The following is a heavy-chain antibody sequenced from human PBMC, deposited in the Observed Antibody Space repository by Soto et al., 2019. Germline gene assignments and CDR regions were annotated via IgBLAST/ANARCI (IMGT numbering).Heavy chain of an antibody. Sequence: EVQLLESGGGLVQPGGSLRLSCAASGFTFSSYAMSWVRQAPGKGLEWVSTISASGGSTHYVDSVKGRFTISRDNSKNTLYLQMNSLRAEDTALYYCAKFYGGNSAHTYAIDPWGQGTLVTVSS. CDR2: ISASGGST. CDR1: GFTFSSYA. D-gene: IGHD2-21*02. CDR3: AKFYGGNSAHTYAIDP. J-gene: IGHJ5*02. V-gene: IGHV3-23*01.